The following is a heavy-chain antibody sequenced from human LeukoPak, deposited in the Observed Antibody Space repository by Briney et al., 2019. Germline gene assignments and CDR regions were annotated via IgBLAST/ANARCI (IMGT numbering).Heavy chain of an antibody. CDR1: GGSFSGYY. D-gene: IGHD5-18*01. CDR2: INHSGST. Sequence: SETLSLTCAVYGGSFSGYYWSWIRQPPGKGLEWIGEINHSGSTNYNPSLKSRVTISVDTSKNQFSLKLSSVTAADTAVYYCARVRYSYGHKPNVFDYWGQGTLVTVSS. CDR3: ARVRYSYGHKPNVFDY. J-gene: IGHJ4*02. V-gene: IGHV4-34*01.